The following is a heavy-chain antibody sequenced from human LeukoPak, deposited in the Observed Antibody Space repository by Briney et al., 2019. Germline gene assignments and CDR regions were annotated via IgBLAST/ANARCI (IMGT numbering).Heavy chain of an antibody. CDR1: GFTFSSYT. Sequence: GGSLRLSCAASGFTFSSYTMNWVRQAPGKGLEWVSLISSSSSYIFYADSVKGRFTISRNNAKKSLYLQMNSLRAEDTAVYYCARPLSGTTDFDYWGQGTLVTVSS. D-gene: IGHD1-20*01. CDR2: ISSSSSYI. J-gene: IGHJ4*02. CDR3: ARPLSGTTDFDY. V-gene: IGHV3-21*01.